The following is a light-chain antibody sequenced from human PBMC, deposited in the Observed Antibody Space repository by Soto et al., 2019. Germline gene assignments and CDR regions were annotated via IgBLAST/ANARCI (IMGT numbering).Light chain of an antibody. J-gene: IGLJ1*01. CDR3: CSYAGSYTYV. CDR2: DVS. Sequence: QSVLNQPRSVSGSPGQSVTISCTGTSSDVGGYNYVSWYQQHPGKAPKLMIYDVSKRPSGVPDRFSGSKSGNTASLTISGLQAEDEADYYCCSYAGSYTYVFGTGTKLTV. CDR1: SSDVGGYNY. V-gene: IGLV2-11*01.